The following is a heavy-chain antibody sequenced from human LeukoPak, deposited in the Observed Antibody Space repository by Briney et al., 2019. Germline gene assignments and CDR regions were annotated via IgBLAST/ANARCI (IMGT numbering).Heavy chain of an antibody. V-gene: IGHV3-23*01. CDR2: ISGSGGST. CDR1: GFTFSSYA. Sequence: GGSLRLSCAASGFTFSSYAMSWVRQAPGKGLEWVSAISGSGGSTYYADSVKGRFTISRDNAKNSLYLQMNSPRAEDTAVYYCARGDTMITDAFDIWGQGTMVTVSS. J-gene: IGHJ3*02. D-gene: IGHD3-22*01. CDR3: ARGDTMITDAFDI.